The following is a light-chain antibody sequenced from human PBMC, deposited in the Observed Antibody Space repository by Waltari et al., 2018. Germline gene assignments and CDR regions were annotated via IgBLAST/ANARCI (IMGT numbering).Light chain of an antibody. CDR3: LQHNSYPYT. J-gene: IGKJ2*01. CDR1: HAIRND. Sequence: DIQMTQSPSSLSASVGDRVTITCRASHAIRNDLGCYQQKPGKAPKRLNYAASSLQSGVPSRFSGSGSGTEFTLTISSLQPEDFATYYCLQHNSYPYTFGQGTKLEIK. V-gene: IGKV1-17*01. CDR2: AAS.